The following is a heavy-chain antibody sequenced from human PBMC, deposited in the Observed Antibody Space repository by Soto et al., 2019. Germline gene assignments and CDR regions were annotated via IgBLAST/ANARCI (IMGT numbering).Heavy chain of an antibody. CDR1: GFTFSSYA. D-gene: IGHD3-3*01. J-gene: IGHJ3*02. CDR2: ISGSGGIT. Sequence: EVQLLESGGGMVQPGGSLRLSCAVSGFTFSSYAMSWVRQAPGKGLEWVSVISGSGGITYYADSVKGRFTISRDNSKSTLYMQMNTLRAEDTALYYCAKAMSGYTNQRIPKLVFDIWGQGTMVTVSS. CDR3: AKAMSGYTNQRIPKLVFDI. V-gene: IGHV3-23*01.